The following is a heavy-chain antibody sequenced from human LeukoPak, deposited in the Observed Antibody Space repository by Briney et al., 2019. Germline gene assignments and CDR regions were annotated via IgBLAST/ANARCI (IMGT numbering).Heavy chain of an antibody. CDR2: ISGSGGST. J-gene: IGHJ4*02. CDR1: GFTVSSNY. V-gene: IGHV3-23*01. D-gene: IGHD3-22*01. Sequence: GGSLRLSCAASGFTVSSNYMSWVRQAPGKGLEWVSAISGSGGSTYYADSVKGRFTISRDNSKNTLYLQMDSLRAEDTAVYYCAKEFGRYSSGYYYVWGQGTLVTVSS. CDR3: AKEFGRYSSGYYYV.